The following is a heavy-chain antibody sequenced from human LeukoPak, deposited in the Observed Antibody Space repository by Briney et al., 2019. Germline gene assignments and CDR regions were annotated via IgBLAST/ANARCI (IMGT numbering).Heavy chain of an antibody. CDR3: ARGRGPSRL. J-gene: IGHJ1*01. V-gene: IGHV1-8*02. CDR1: GYTFTGYY. CDR2: MNPNSGNT. Sequence: ASVKVSCKASGYTFTGYYMHWVRQATGQGLEWMGWMNPNSGNTGYAQKFQGRVTMTRNTSISTAYMELSSLRSDDTAVYYCARGRGPSRLWGKGTLVTASS.